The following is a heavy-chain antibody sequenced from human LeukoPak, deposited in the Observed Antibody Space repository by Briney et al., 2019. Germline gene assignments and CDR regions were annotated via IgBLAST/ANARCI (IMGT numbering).Heavy chain of an antibody. CDR2: INSDGTRI. CDR1: GFTFSSSW. J-gene: IGHJ3*02. Sequence: GGSLRLSCAASGFTFSSSWMHWVRQAPGKGLVWVSLINSDGTRIAYADSVKGRFTLSRDNAKNTLYLQMNSLRAEDMAVYYCAKHPAFDIWGQGTMVTVSS. V-gene: IGHV3-74*01. CDR3: AKHPAFDI.